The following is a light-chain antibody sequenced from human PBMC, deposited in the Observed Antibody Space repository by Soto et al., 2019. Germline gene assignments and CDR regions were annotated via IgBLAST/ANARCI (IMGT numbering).Light chain of an antibody. J-gene: IGKJ1*01. CDR2: DAS. CDR3: QQYKKWPRR. CDR1: RMLLHSNGYNY. Sequence: DIVITHAPLSLPVTPSDQASLSFMSSRMLLHSNGYNYLDWYLQKPGQSPQLLIYDASTRATGIPARFSGSGSGTEFTLTISSLQSEDFAVYYCQQYKKWPRRCGHGTKG. V-gene: IGKV2-28*01.